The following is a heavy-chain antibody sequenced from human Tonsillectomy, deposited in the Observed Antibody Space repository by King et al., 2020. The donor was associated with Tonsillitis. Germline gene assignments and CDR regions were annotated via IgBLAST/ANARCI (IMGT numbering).Heavy chain of an antibody. Sequence: QLQESGPGLVKPSETLSLTCAVSGNSINSGYYWGWIRQPPGTGLEWIGSIYHSGSTYYNPSLKSRVTISVDTSKNQFSLRLSSVTAADTAVYYCAQSGLYRGYDLGEYYFDYWGQGTLVTVSS. CDR2: IYHSGST. V-gene: IGHV4-38-2*01. CDR1: GNSINSGYY. J-gene: IGHJ4*02. CDR3: AQSGLYRGYDLGEYYFDY. D-gene: IGHD5-12*01.